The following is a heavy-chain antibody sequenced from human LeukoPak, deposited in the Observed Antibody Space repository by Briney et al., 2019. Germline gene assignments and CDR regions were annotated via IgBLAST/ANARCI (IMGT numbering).Heavy chain of an antibody. CDR1: GFTFSNNW. CDR2: IKEDESIK. J-gene: IGHJ4*02. CDR3: ARDPEGGACGY. Sequence: PGGSLRLSCVASGFTFSNNWMSWVRQAPGKGLEWVANIKEDESIKSYVDSVKGRFTISRDNAKNSLYLQMNSLRVEDTAVYYCARDPEGGACGYWGQGTLVTVSS. D-gene: IGHD1-26*01. V-gene: IGHV3-7*01.